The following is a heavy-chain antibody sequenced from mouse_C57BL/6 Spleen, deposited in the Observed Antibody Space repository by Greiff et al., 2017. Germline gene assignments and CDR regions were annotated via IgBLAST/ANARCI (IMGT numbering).Heavy chain of an antibody. D-gene: IGHD2-2*01. Sequence: VQLQQSGPVLVQPGASVKMSCKASGYTFTDYYMNWVKQSHGKSLEWIGVINPYNGGTSYNQTFKGKATLTVDKSSSTAYMELNSLTSEDSAVYYGARNGYDDNYYAMDYWGQGTSVTVSS. CDR1: GYTFTDYY. CDR3: ARNGYDDNYYAMDY. J-gene: IGHJ4*01. CDR2: INPYNGGT. V-gene: IGHV1-19*01.